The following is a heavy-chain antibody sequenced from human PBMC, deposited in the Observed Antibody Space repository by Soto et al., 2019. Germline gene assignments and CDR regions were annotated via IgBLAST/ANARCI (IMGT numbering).Heavy chain of an antibody. CDR2: IIPIFGTA. J-gene: IGHJ6*04. D-gene: IGHD2-15*01. V-gene: IGHV1-69*06. CDR1: GGTFSSYA. CDR3: ARRRSCGSCCYCGMAV. Sequence: QVQLVQSGAEVKKPGSSVKVSCKAAGGTFSSYAISWVRQSPGQGLELMGAIIPIFGTANYAQTVQGRVTNTTDNSTRTAYMELSSLRSEDTAVYYCARRRSCGSCCYCGMAVWGKGTTVTVSS.